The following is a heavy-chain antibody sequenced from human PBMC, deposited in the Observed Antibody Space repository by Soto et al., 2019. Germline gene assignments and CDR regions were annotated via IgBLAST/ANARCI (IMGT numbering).Heavy chain of an antibody. CDR1: GGSISSGGYY. CDR3: ARHRYGSGSYDAFDI. CDR2: IYYSGST. J-gene: IGHJ3*02. D-gene: IGHD3-10*01. Sequence: PSETLSLTCTVSGGSISSGGYYWSWIRQHPGKGLEWIGYIYYSGSTNYNPSLKSRVTISVDTSKNQFSLKLSSVTAADTAVYYCARHRYGSGSYDAFDIWGQGTRVTVSS. V-gene: IGHV4-61*08.